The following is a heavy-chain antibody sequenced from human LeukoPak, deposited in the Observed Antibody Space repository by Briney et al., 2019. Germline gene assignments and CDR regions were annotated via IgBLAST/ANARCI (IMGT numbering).Heavy chain of an antibody. D-gene: IGHD3-16*01. CDR1: GGSISSSSKH. V-gene: IGHV4-39*07. CDR3: ARDSGDDYVWGTIVGAFDI. J-gene: IGHJ3*02. CDR2: INYSGST. Sequence: PSETLSLTCTVSGGSISSSSKHWGWIRQPPGKGLEWIGSINYSGSTYYNPSLKSRVTISVDTSKNQFSLKLSSVTAADTAVYYCARDSGDDYVWGTIVGAFDIWGQGTMVTVSS.